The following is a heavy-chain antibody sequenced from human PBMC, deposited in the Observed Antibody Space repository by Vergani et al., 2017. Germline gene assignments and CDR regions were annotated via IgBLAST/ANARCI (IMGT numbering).Heavy chain of an antibody. CDR1: GFSFAGYA. CDR3: ARDHRDYNNYPGTFDI. J-gene: IGHJ3*02. Sequence: EAQLLESGGGLAQPGGSLRLSCAATGFSFAGYAMTWVRQAPGKGLEWVSYISNSGNTIEYADSVKGRFSISRDNAKSSLFLQMDSLRAEDTAVYYCARDHRDYNNYPGTFDIWGQGSMVTVSS. V-gene: IGHV3-48*01. D-gene: IGHD5-24*01. CDR2: ISNSGNTI.